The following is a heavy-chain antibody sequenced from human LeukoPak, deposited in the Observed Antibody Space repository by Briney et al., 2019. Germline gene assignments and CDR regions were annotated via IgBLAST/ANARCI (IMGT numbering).Heavy chain of an antibody. V-gene: IGHV4-39*01. CDR3: ARHSGLATGFDR. CDR1: GGSIFNSYYY. Sequence: SETLSLTCTVSGGSIFNSYYYWGWIRQPPGKGLEWIGSMYYSGSTYYNPSLKSRVTISLDTSKNQFSLRLSSVTAADTAVYYCARHSGLATGFDRWGQGTLVTVSS. CDR2: MYYSGST. J-gene: IGHJ5*02. D-gene: IGHD5-24*01.